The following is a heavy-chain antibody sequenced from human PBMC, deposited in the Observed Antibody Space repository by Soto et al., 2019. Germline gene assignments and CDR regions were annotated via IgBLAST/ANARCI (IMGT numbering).Heavy chain of an antibody. D-gene: IGHD2-2*01. Sequence: GGSLRLSCAASGFTFSSYGMHWVRQAPGKGLEWVSSISSSSSYIYYADSVKGRFTISRDNAKNSLYLQMSSLRAEDTAVYYCAIPLGYCSSTSCLNYWGQGTLVTVSS. V-gene: IGHV3-21*01. CDR2: ISSSSSYI. CDR3: AIPLGYCSSTSCLNY. J-gene: IGHJ4*02. CDR1: GFTFSSYG.